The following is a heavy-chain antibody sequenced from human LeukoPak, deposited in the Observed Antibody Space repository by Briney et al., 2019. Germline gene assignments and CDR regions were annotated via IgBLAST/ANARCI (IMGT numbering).Heavy chain of an antibody. Sequence: GGSLRLSCAASGFTVSSNYMSWVRQAPGKGLEWVSVVYSGGSTYYADSVKGRFTISRDNSKNTLYLQMNSLRAEDTAVYYCARAREAAAGKYNWFDPWGQGTVVTVSS. CDR2: VYSGGST. CDR3: ARAREAAAGKYNWFDP. J-gene: IGHJ5*02. V-gene: IGHV3-53*01. D-gene: IGHD6-13*01. CDR1: GFTVSSNY.